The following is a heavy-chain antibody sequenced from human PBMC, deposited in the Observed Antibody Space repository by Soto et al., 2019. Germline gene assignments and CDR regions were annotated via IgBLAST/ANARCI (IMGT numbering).Heavy chain of an antibody. CDR2: IIPIFGTA. J-gene: IGHJ3*02. CDR3: ARIVDLCCGDRQDAHDI. CDR1: GGTFSSYA. D-gene: IGHD2-21*02. V-gene: IGHV1-69*13. Sequence: GASVKVSCKASGGTFSSYAISWVRQAPGQGLEWMGGIIPIFGTANYAQKFQGRVTITADESTSTAYMELSSLRSDDTAVYYCARIVDLCCGDRQDAHDIRGQGTSVTGSS.